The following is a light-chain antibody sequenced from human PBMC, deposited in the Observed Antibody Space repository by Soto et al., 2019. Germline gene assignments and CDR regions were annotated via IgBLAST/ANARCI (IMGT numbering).Light chain of an antibody. J-gene: IGKJ1*01. CDR2: GAS. V-gene: IGKV3-20*01. Sequence: EIVLPQSPGTLSLSPGERATLSCRASQSVSTNYLAWYQRKPGQAPRLLIYGASSRATGIPDRFSGSGSGTDCTLTINRLEPEDFAVYYCQQYGSSPPTFGQGTKVEIK. CDR3: QQYGSSPPT. CDR1: QSVSTNY.